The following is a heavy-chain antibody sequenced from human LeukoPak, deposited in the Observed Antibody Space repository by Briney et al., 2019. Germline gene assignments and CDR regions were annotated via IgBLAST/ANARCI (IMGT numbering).Heavy chain of an antibody. CDR2: IYYSGST. D-gene: IGHD1-26*01. CDR3: ARNLSWELLHYYYYMDV. V-gene: IGHV4-39*01. J-gene: IGHJ6*03. Sequence: SETLSLTCTVSGGSISSSSYYWGWIRQPPGKGLEWIGSIYYSGSTYYNPSLKSRVTISVDTSKNQFSLKLSSVTAADTAVYYCARNLSWELLHYYYYMDVWGKGTTVTISS. CDR1: GGSISSSSYY.